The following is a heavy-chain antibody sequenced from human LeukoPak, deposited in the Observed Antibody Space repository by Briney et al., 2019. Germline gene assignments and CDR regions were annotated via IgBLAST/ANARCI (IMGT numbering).Heavy chain of an antibody. CDR2: ISGSSGII. CDR1: GFTFNTYT. V-gene: IGHV3-23*01. Sequence: GGSLRLSCAASGFTFNTYTMNWVRQAPGKGLEWVSYISGSSGIIDYADSVKGRFTISRDNSRNTLYLQMNSLRAEDTAVYSCAKDLPGFFDYWGQGTLVTVFS. J-gene: IGHJ4*02. CDR3: AKDLPGFFDY.